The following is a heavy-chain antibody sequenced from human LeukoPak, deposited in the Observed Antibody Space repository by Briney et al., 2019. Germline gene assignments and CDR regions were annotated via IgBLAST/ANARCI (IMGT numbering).Heavy chain of an antibody. V-gene: IGHV3-21*04. J-gene: IGHJ3*01. CDR1: GFNYSSYT. CDR3: ASLLRGTFDV. Sequence: GGSLRLSCAASGFNYSSYTMNWVRQAPGKGLEWVSSISGSSYYIYYADSVKGRVTISRDNSKNTVYFQMNSLTAEDTAVYYCASLLRGTFDVWGRGTMVTVSS. CDR2: ISGSSYYI.